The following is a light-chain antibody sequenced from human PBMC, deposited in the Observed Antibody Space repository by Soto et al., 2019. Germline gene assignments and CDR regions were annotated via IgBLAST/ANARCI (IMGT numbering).Light chain of an antibody. J-gene: IGKJ5*01. CDR1: QNIRSW. CDR2: KAS. V-gene: IGKV1-5*03. Sequence: DIQMTQSPSTLSTSVGDRVTITCRASQNIRSWLAWYQQKPGKAPKLLIYKASSLESGVPSRFSGSGSGTEFTLTISSLQPDDFATYYCQQYDSYPITFGQGTRLEIK. CDR3: QQYDSYPIT.